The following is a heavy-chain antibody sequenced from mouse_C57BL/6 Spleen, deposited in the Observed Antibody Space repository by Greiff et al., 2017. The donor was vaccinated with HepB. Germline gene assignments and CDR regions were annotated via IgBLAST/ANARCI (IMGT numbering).Heavy chain of an antibody. J-gene: IGHJ2*01. CDR1: GYAFSSYW. D-gene: IGHD2-3*01. V-gene: IGHV1-80*01. CDR2: IYPGDGDT. CDR3: ARRDYDGYSDY. Sequence: QVHVKQSGAELVKPGASVKISCKASGYAFSSYWMNWVKQRPGKGLEWIGQIYPGDGDTNYNGKFKGKATLTAAKSSSTAYMQLSSLTSEDSAVYFCARRDYDGYSDYWGQGTTLTVSS.